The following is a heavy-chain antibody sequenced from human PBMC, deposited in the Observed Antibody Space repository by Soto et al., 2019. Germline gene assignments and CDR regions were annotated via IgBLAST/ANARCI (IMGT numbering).Heavy chain of an antibody. CDR1: GGSISSGDYY. D-gene: IGHD3-10*01. CDR2: IYYSGST. V-gene: IGHV4-30-4*01. CDR3: AAQVRGVIIN. Sequence: TSETLSLTCTVSGGSISSGDYYWSCIRQPPGKGLEWIGYIYYSGSTYYNPSLKSRVTISVDTSKNQFSLKLSSVTAADTAVYYCAAQVRGVIINWGQGTLVTVSS. J-gene: IGHJ4*02.